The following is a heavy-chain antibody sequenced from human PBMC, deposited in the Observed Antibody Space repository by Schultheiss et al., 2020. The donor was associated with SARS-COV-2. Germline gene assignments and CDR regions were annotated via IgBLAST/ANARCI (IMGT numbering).Heavy chain of an antibody. D-gene: IGHD3-16*01. CDR2: IVVGSGNT. Sequence: SVKVSCKASGFTFTSSAMQWVRQARGQRLEWIGWIVVGSGNTNYAQKLQGRVTMTTDTSTSTAYMELRSLRSDDTAVYYCARDVADSIWGGHLADHWGQGTLVTVSS. CDR1: GFTFTSSA. J-gene: IGHJ5*02. CDR3: ARDVADSIWGGHLADH. V-gene: IGHV1-58*02.